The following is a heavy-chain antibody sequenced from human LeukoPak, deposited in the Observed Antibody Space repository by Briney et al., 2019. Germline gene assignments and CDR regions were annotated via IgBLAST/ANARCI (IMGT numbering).Heavy chain of an antibody. Sequence: ASVKVSCKASGYTFTGYYMHWVRQAPGQGLEWMGWINPNSGGTNYAQKFQGRVTMTRDTSISTAYMELSRLRSDDTAVYYCARDRLDYDILTGYLPTNWFDPWGQGTLVTVSS. D-gene: IGHD3-9*01. V-gene: IGHV1-2*02. CDR2: INPNSGGT. CDR3: ARDRLDYDILTGYLPTNWFDP. CDR1: GYTFTGYY. J-gene: IGHJ5*02.